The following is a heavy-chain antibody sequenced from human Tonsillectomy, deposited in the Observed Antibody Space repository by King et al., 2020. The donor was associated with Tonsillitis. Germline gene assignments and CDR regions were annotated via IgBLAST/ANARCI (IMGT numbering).Heavy chain of an antibody. CDR3: ARRGESSGYGAFAY. D-gene: IGHD3-22*01. Sequence: VQLVESGGGVVQPGGSLRLSCAASGFTFSSFGMHWVRQAPGKGLEWVAFIRNDGSDKYNADPVKGRFTISRDNSKNTLYLQMNSLRPEDTAVYYCARRGESSGYGAFAYWGQGTLVTVSS. J-gene: IGHJ4*02. CDR1: GFTFSSFG. V-gene: IGHV3-30*02. CDR2: IRNDGSDK.